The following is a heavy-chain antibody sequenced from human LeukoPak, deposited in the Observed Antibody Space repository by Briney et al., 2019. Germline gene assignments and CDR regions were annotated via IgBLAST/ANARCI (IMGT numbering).Heavy chain of an antibody. V-gene: IGHV4-59*01. D-gene: IGHD2-2*01. CDR3: ARTVDYCSSSSCWNYYMDV. J-gene: IGHJ6*03. CDR1: GGSISSYY. CDR2: IYYSGST. Sequence: SETLSLTCTVSGGSISSYYWSWIRQPPGKGLEWIGYIYYSGSTNYNPSLKSRVTISVDTSKNQFSLRLTSVTAADTAVYYCARTVDYCSSSSCWNYYMDVWGKGTTVTVSS.